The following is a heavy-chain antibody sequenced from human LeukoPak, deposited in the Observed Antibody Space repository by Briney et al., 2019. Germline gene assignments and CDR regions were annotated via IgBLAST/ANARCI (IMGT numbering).Heavy chain of an antibody. Sequence: PGGSLRLSCAAFGFTFNTYGMSWVRQAPGKGLERVSGSSGSGSATYYADPALGRFTISRDDPHDTLYLQMNSLRAEDTAVYFCARGGVDYYGSGTYYLMYYFDYWGQGALVTVSS. V-gene: IGHV3-23*01. CDR3: ARGGVDYYGSGTYYLMYYFDY. CDR1: GFTFNTYG. D-gene: IGHD3-10*01. J-gene: IGHJ4*02. CDR2: SSGSGSAT.